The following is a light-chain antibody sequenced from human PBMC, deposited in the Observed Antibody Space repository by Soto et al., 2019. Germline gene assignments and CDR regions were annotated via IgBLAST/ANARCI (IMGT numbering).Light chain of an antibody. Sequence: DIQMTQSPSTLSASVGDRVTISCRASQRISYWLAWYQQKPGKAPKLLIYDSSILESGVPSRFSGSGSGTEFTLTISSLQPDDFATYYCQQYNNYSYTFGQGTKLEIK. J-gene: IGKJ2*01. CDR2: DSS. CDR3: QQYNNYSYT. CDR1: QRISYW. V-gene: IGKV1-5*01.